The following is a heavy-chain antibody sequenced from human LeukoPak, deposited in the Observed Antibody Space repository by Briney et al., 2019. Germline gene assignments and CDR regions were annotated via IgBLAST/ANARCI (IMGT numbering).Heavy chain of an antibody. CDR2: IKEDGSDK. V-gene: IGHV3-7*05. D-gene: IGHD6-13*01. J-gene: IGHJ3*02. Sequence: PGGSLRLSCAASGFTFSSHWMSWVRQAPGKGLEWVANIKEDGSDKYYLASVKGRFTISRDNAKNSLYLQMNSLRADDTAVYYCARWGTYSYSWLGAFDIWGHGTVVTVSS. CDR1: GFTFSSHW. CDR3: ARWGTYSYSWLGAFDI.